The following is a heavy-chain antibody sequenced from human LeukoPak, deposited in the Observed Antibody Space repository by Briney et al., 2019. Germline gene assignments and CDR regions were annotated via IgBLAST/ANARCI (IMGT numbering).Heavy chain of an antibody. D-gene: IGHD2-8*01. V-gene: IGHV4-4*02. CDR1: GGSISSINW. CDR2: IYHSGST. CDR3: ARVMHCTNGVCYSADY. Sequence: PSGTLSLTCTVSGGSISSINWWSWVRQPPGKGLEWIGEIYHSGSTNYNPSLKSRVTISVDTSKNQFSLKLSSVTAADTAVYYCARVMHCTNGVCYSADYWGQGTLVTVSS. J-gene: IGHJ4*02.